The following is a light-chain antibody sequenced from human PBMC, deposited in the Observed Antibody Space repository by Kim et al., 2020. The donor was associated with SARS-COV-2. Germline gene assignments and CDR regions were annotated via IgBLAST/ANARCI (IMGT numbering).Light chain of an antibody. J-gene: IGLJ3*02. V-gene: IGLV2-11*01. Sequence: GQSVTISCTGTSSDFGGYNYVSWYQQHPGKAPKLMIYDVSQRPSGVPDRFSGSKSGNTASLTISGLQAEDEADYYCCSYAATYSWVFGGGTQLTVL. CDR3: CSYAATYSWV. CDR2: DVS. CDR1: SSDFGGYNY.